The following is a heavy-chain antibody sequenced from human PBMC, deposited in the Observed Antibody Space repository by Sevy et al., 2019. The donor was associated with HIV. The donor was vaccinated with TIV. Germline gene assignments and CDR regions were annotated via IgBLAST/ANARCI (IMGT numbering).Heavy chain of an antibody. Sequence: GGSLRLSCAVSGFTFNNHAMTWVRQAPAKGLEWVSGISDSGSDTYYAASEKGRFTIPRDNSKNTLYLQMNNLRAEDTALYHCASGNGLFWGQGTLVTVSS. CDR1: GFTFNNHA. D-gene: IGHD1-1*01. CDR3: ASGNGLF. V-gene: IGHV3-23*01. J-gene: IGHJ4*02. CDR2: ISDSGSDT.